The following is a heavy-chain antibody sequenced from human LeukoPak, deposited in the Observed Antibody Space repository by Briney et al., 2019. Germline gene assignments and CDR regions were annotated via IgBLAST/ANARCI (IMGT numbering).Heavy chain of an antibody. CDR2: IYYSGST. D-gene: IGHD3-22*01. Sequence: SETLSLTCTVSGGSISTSNYYWGWIRQPPGKGLEWIGYIYYSGSTNYNPSLKSRVTISVDTSKNQFSLKLSSVTAADTAVYYCADYDSSGYYYDVGYWGQGTLVTVSS. CDR3: ADYDSSGYYYDVGY. J-gene: IGHJ4*02. CDR1: GGSISTSNYY. V-gene: IGHV4-61*05.